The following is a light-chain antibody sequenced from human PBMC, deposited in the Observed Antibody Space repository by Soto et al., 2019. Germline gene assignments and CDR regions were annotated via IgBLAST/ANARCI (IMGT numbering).Light chain of an antibody. CDR2: EVS. CDR3: SSYAGSNV. J-gene: IGLJ1*01. CDR1: SSDVGGHNY. V-gene: IGLV2-8*01. Sequence: QSALTQPPSASGSPGQSVTISCTGTSSDVGGHNYVSWYQQHPGKAPKLMIYEVSKRPSGVPDRFSGSKSGNTASLTVSGLQAEDEADYYCSSYAGSNVFGTGTKLTVL.